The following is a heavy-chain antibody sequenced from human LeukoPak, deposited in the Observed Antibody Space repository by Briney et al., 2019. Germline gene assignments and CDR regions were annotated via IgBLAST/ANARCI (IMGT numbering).Heavy chain of an antibody. Sequence: GESVKISCKGSGYSFTSYWIGWVRQMPGKGLEWMGIIYRGDSDTRYSPSFQGQVTISADKSISTAYLQWSSLKASDTAMYYCARRYWDYYDSSGDNWFDPWGQGTLVTASA. CDR1: GYSFTSYW. D-gene: IGHD3-22*01. CDR2: IYRGDSDT. V-gene: IGHV5-51*01. J-gene: IGHJ5*02. CDR3: ARRYWDYYDSSGDNWFDP.